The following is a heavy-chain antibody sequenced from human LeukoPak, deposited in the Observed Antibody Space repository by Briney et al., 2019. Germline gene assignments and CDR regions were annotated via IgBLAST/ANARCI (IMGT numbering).Heavy chain of an antibody. CDR3: AKDLGATASLDYYGMDV. CDR1: GFSFSSYA. V-gene: IGHV3-23*01. Sequence: GGSLRLSCAASGFSFSSYAMNWVRQAPGKGLEWVSAISGSGGSTYYADSVKGRFTISRDNSKNTLYLQMNSLRAEDTAVYYSAKDLGATASLDYYGMDVWGQGTTVTVSS. D-gene: IGHD2-21*02. J-gene: IGHJ6*02. CDR2: ISGSGGST.